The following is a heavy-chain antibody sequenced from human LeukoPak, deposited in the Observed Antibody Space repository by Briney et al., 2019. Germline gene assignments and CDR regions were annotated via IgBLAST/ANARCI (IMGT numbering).Heavy chain of an antibody. Sequence: SETLSLTCAVYGGSFSGYYWSWIRQPPGKGLEWIGEINHSGSTNYNPSLKSRVTISVDTSKNQFSLKLSSVTAADTAVYYCASYSSSSGWFDPWGQGTLVTVSS. D-gene: IGHD6-6*01. CDR2: INHSGST. CDR1: GGSFSGYY. V-gene: IGHV4-34*01. J-gene: IGHJ5*02. CDR3: ASYSSSSGWFDP.